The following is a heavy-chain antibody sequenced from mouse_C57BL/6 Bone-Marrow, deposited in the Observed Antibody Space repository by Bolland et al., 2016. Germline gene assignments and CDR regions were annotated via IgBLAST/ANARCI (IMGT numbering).Heavy chain of an antibody. CDR3: ARGGREEPY. CDR2: NSGST. D-gene: IGHD1-1*01. J-gene: IGHJ3*01. V-gene: IGHV1-64*01. Sequence: NSGSTNYNEKFKSKATLTVDKSSSTAYMQLSSLTSEDSAVYYCARGGREEPYWGKGTLV.